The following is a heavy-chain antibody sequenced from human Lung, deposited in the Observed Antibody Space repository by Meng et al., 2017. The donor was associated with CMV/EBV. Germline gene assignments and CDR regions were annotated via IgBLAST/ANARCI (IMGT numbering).Heavy chain of an antibody. J-gene: IGHJ4*02. CDR3: ARVYYDSTNYYFSFGY. Sequence: SCVGSGYSFGNYAMHWVRQAPGKGLEWVAVISYDGDKKFYTDSVKGRFTISRDNSKNTLILQMNSLRTEDTAVYYCARVYYDSTNYYFSFGYWGQGTXVTCAS. CDR1: GYSFGNYA. V-gene: IGHV3-30*04. CDR2: ISYDGDKK. D-gene: IGHD3-22*01.